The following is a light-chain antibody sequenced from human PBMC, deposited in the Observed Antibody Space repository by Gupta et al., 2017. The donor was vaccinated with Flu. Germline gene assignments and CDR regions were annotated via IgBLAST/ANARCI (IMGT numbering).Light chain of an antibody. CDR1: KVLYYTNRKNY. CDR2: RVS. V-gene: IGKV2-30*01. J-gene: IGKJ3*01. CDR3: KQCADWSWA. Sequence: GKAAFISSWSQKVLYYTNRKNYLAWFQQRPGQSPRRLIYRVSNRESGVPDRFRGSGSGTDFTLKISRVEAEDVGIYFCKQCADWSWAFGPGTTVEIK.